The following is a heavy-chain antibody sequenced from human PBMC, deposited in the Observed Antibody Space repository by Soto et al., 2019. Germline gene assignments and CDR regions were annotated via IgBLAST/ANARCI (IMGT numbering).Heavy chain of an antibody. CDR1: GFTFSSYG. J-gene: IGHJ4*02. V-gene: IGHV3-33*01. Sequence: GGSLRLSCAASGFTFSSYGMHWVRQAPGKWLEWVAVIWYDGSNKYYADSVKGRFTISRDNSKNTLYLQMNSLRAEDTAVYYCARDSIAVAFDYWGQGTLVTVSS. CDR2: IWYDGSNK. D-gene: IGHD6-19*01. CDR3: ARDSIAVAFDY.